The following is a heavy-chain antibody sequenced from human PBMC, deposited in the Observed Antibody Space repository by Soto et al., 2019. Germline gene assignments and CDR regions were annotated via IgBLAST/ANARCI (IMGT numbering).Heavy chain of an antibody. D-gene: IGHD1-7*01. CDR3: ARDWLRRELLRSEWWFDP. CDR1: GFTFSSYS. V-gene: IGHV3-48*01. J-gene: IGHJ5*02. Sequence: GGSLRLSCAASGFTFSSYSMNWVRQAPGKGLEWVSYISSSSSTIYYADSVKGRFTISRDNAKNSLYLQMNSLRAEDTAVYYCARDWLRRELLRSEWWFDPWGQGTLVTVSS. CDR2: ISSSSSTI.